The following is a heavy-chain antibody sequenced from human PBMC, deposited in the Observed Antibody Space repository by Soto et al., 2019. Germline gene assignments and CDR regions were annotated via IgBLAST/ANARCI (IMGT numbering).Heavy chain of an antibody. D-gene: IGHD6-6*01. CDR3: AKATSVLAARPKNAFDI. J-gene: IGHJ3*02. CDR2: ISGSGGST. V-gene: IGHV3-23*01. Sequence: EVQLLESGGGLVQPGGSPSLSCAASGFTFSSYAMSWVRQAPGKGLEWVSAISGSGGSTYYADSVKGRFTISRDNSKNTLYLQMNSLRAEDTAVYYCAKATSVLAARPKNAFDIWGQGTMVTVSS. CDR1: GFTFSSYA.